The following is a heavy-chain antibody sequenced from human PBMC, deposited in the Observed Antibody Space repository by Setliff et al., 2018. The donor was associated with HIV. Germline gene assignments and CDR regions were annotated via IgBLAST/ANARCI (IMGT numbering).Heavy chain of an antibody. CDR1: GFTFSTYA. V-gene: IGHV3-23*01. CDR3: AKADRGYGRNWFDP. CDR2: ISGSGGSI. Sequence: PGGSLRLSCAASGFTFSTYAMSWVRQAPGKGLEWVSGISGSGGSIYYADSVKGRFTISRDNSKNTLYLQMNSLRAEDTAVYYCAKADRGYGRNWFDPWGQGTLVTVSS. J-gene: IGHJ5*02. D-gene: IGHD4-17*01.